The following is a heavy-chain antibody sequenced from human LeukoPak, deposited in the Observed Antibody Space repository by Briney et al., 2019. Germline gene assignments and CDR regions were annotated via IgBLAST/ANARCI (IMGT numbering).Heavy chain of an antibody. Sequence: SETLSLTCTVSGGSISSYYWSWIRQPPGKGLEWIGYIYYSGSTNYNPSLKSRVTISVDTSKNQFSLKLSSVTAADTAVYYCAGGRIAFGNFDYWGQGTLVTVSS. CDR1: GGSISSYY. J-gene: IGHJ4*02. CDR2: IYYSGST. V-gene: IGHV4-59*01. D-gene: IGHD3-10*01. CDR3: AGGRIAFGNFDY.